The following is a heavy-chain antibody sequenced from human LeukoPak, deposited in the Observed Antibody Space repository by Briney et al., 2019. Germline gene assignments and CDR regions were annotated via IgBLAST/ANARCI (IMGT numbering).Heavy chain of an antibody. CDR3: AKTSSRDTGYYFDS. CDR1: GFTFSNYA. D-gene: IGHD3-9*01. V-gene: IGHV3-23*01. J-gene: IGHJ4*02. CDR2: IRGTVDNT. Sequence: GGSLRLSCAASGFTFSNYAMGWVRQAPGKGLEWVSSIRGTVDNTHYADAVKGRFTISRDISKNTLYLQMNSLRAEDTARYFCAKTSSRDTGYYFDSWGQGTLVTVSS.